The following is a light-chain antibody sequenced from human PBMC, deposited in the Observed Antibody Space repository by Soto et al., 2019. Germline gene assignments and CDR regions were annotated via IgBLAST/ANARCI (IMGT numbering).Light chain of an antibody. J-gene: IGKJ1*01. CDR3: QQSYNFPRT. Sequence: DIQMTQSPSSLSASVGDRVTITCRTSQGINDYLNWYQMKPGEAPKLLIYAASALQSGIPSRFSGSASGTEFTLTITSLQPEDFATYYRQQSYNFPRTFGQGTKVDIK. CDR2: AAS. V-gene: IGKV1-39*01. CDR1: QGINDY.